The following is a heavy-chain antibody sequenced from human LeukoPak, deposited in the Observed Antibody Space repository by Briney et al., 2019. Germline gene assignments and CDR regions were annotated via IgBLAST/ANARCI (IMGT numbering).Heavy chain of an antibody. CDR1: GGSFSGYY. J-gene: IGHJ3*02. V-gene: IGHV4-34*01. D-gene: IGHD1-26*01. Sequence: SETPSLTCAVYGGSFSGYYWSWIRQPPGKGLEWIGEINHSGSTNYNPSLKSRVTISVDTSKNQFSLKLSSVTAADTAVYYCARRKIVGAPRGAFDIWGQGTMVTVSS. CDR2: INHSGST. CDR3: ARRKIVGAPRGAFDI.